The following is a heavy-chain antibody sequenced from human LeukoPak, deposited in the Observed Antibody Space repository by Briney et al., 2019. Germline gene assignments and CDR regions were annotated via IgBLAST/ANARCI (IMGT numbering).Heavy chain of an antibody. D-gene: IGHD2-2*01. V-gene: IGHV1-18*01. J-gene: IGHJ6*03. CDR3: ARDLPLTRRSSTSYIQGYYYYYMDV. Sequence: ASVKVSCKASGYTFTSYGISWVRQAPGQGLEWMGWISAYNGNTNYAQKLQGRVTMTTDTSTSTAYMELRSLRSDDTAVYYCARDLPLTRRSSTSYIQGYYYYYMDVWGKGTTVTVSS. CDR1: GYTFTSYG. CDR2: ISAYNGNT.